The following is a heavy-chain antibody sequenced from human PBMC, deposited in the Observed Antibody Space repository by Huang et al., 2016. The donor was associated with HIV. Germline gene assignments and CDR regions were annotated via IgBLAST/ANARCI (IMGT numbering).Heavy chain of an antibody. V-gene: IGHV3-53*02. Sequence: EVQLVETGGGLIQPGGSLRLSCAASGFTVSSNYVSWVRQAPGKGLECVSVIYSGGSTYYADSVKGRFTISRDNSKNTLYLQMNSLRAEDTAVYYCARGMVRGVTLNWFDPWGQGTLVTVSS. CDR3: ARGMVRGVTLNWFDP. CDR2: IYSGGST. J-gene: IGHJ5*02. D-gene: IGHD3-10*01. CDR1: GFTVSSNY.